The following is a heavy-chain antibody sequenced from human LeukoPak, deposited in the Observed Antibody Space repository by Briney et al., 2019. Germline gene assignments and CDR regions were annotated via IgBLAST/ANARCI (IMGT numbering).Heavy chain of an antibody. J-gene: IGHJ3*02. CDR3: TRGRGAAFDI. CDR1: GFTFSSYA. V-gene: IGHV3-23*01. Sequence: GGSLRLSCAASGFTFSSYAMSWVRQAPGKGLEWVSAISGSGGSTYYADSVKGRFTISRDNAKNSLYLQMNNLRAEDTAFYYCTRGRGAAFDIWGQGTMVTVSS. CDR2: ISGSGGST. D-gene: IGHD4/OR15-4a*01.